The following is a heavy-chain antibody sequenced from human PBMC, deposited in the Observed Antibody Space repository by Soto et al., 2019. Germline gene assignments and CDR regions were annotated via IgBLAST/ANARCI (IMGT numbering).Heavy chain of an antibody. D-gene: IGHD3-10*01. Sequence: SETLSLTCSVSGGSMSEYFWSWIRQSPERGLEWIGYVYYLGSTDHNPSLKSRFTISVDTSKRQFSLRLSSVTAADAAIYYCARDGYDGSGSPYPAYWGPGTQVTVSS. CDR2: VYYLGST. CDR1: GGSMSEYF. J-gene: IGHJ4*02. CDR3: ARDGYDGSGSPYPAY. V-gene: IGHV4-59*01.